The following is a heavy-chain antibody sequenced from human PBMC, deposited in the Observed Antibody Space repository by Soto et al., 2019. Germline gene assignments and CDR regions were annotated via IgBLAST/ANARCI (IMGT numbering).Heavy chain of an antibody. V-gene: IGHV4-59*01. J-gene: IGHJ3*02. CDR3: ARHVSPGCLGGVRAVDAFDI. CDR2: IYYTGST. D-gene: IGHD3-10*01. Sequence: SETLSLTCTVSGGSISSYYWSWIRQPPGKGLEWVGYIYYTGSTNYNPSLKSRVAISVGTSKNQFSLKLCSVTAADTAVDYCARHVSPGCLGGVRAVDAFDIWGQGTMVTVSS. CDR1: GGSISSYY.